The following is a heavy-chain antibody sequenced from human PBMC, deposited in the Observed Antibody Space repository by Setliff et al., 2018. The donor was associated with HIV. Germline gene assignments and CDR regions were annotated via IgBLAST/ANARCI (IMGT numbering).Heavy chain of an antibody. D-gene: IGHD3-22*01. CDR2: ISAYNGNT. J-gene: IGHJ4*02. Sequence: ASVKVSCKASGYTFTSYGISWVRQAPGQGLEWMGWISAYNGNTNYAQTLQGRVTMTTDTSTSTAYMELRSLRSDDTAVYYCAREYSYDSSGYYSFDYWGQGTLVTVSS. V-gene: IGHV1-18*01. CDR1: GYTFTSYG. CDR3: AREYSYDSSGYYSFDY.